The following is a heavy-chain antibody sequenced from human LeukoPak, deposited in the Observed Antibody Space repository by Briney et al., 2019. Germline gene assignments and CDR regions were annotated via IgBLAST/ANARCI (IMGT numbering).Heavy chain of an antibody. V-gene: IGHV3-9*02. CDR1: RLTPNDYA. CDR3: ANFDY. CDR2: ISWNSGSI. Sequence: TPRLSSALSRLTPNDYAMDKARQTPGEGLEWVSGISWNSGSIGYADSVKGRFTISRDNAKNCLYLQMNSLRAEDRALYYCANFDYWGQGTLVTVSS. J-gene: IGHJ4*02.